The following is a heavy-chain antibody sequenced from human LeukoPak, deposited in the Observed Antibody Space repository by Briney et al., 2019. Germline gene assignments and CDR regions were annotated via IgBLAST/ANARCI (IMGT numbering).Heavy chain of an antibody. V-gene: IGHV3-30*02. CDR3: AKDNKGMAGYFDY. J-gene: IGHJ4*02. Sequence: GGSLRLSCAASGFTFSSYSMNWVRQAPGKRPERVALIRYDGSNKYYADSVKGRFTISRDNSKNTLYLQMNSLRAEDTAVYYCAKDNKGMAGYFDYWGQGTLVTVSS. CDR1: GFTFSSYS. CDR2: IRYDGSNK. D-gene: IGHD6-19*01.